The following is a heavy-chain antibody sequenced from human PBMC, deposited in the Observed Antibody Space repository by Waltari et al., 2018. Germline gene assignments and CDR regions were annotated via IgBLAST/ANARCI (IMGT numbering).Heavy chain of an antibody. V-gene: IGHV3-48*04. J-gene: IGHJ4*02. D-gene: IGHD1-7*01. Sequence: EVQLVESGGGLVQPGGSLRLSCAASGFTFSSYSMNWVRQAPGKGLDWVSYISSSSSTIYYADSVKGRFTISRDNAKNSLYLQMNSLRAEDTAVYYCARWNYVSRASFDYWGQGTLVTVSS. CDR1: GFTFSSYS. CDR2: ISSSSSTI. CDR3: ARWNYVSRASFDY.